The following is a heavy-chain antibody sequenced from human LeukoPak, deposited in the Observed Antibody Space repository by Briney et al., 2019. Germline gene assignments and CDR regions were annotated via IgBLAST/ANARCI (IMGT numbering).Heavy chain of an antibody. CDR1: GFTFSNYW. D-gene: IGHD3-22*01. CDR3: ARGRGSSAYYPYYFDY. V-gene: IGHV3-7*01. CDR2: IKQDGSEK. J-gene: IGHJ4*02. Sequence: GGSLRLSCAAAGFTFSNYWMTWVRQAPGKGLGWVANIKQDGSEKYYVDSVKGRFTISRDNAKNSLYLQMNSLRAEDTAVYYCARGRGSSAYYPYYFDYWGQGTLVTVSS.